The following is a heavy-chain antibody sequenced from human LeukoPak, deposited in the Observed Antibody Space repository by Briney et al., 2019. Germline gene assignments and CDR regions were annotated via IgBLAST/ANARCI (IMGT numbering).Heavy chain of an antibody. Sequence: PSETLSLTCTVSGGSISSSYWSWIRQPPGKGLEWIGYIYYTGSTNYNSSLKSRVTMSVDTSKNQFSLKLSSVTAADTAVYYCARLKGYSSGWYPSYYFDYWGQGTLVTVSS. CDR3: ARLKGYSSGWYPSYYFDY. CDR2: IYYTGST. V-gene: IGHV4-59*08. J-gene: IGHJ4*02. D-gene: IGHD6-19*01. CDR1: GGSISSSY.